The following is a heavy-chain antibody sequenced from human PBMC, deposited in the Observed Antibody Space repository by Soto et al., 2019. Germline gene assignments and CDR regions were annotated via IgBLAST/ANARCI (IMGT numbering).Heavy chain of an antibody. CDR3: ARARITIFGVVTPDAFDI. D-gene: IGHD3-3*01. CDR2: ISAYNGNT. Sequence: ASLKVSCKASGYTFTSYGISWVRQAPGQGLEWMGWISAYNGNTNYAQKLQGRVTMTTDTSTSTAYMELRSLRSDDTAVYYCARARITIFGVVTPDAFDIWGQGTMVTVSS. CDR1: GYTFTSYG. J-gene: IGHJ3*02. V-gene: IGHV1-18*01.